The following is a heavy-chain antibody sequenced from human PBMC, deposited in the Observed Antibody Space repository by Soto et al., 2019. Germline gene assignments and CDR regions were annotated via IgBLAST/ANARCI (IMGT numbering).Heavy chain of an antibody. CDR2: TYFRSKWYN. V-gene: IGHV6-1*01. D-gene: IGHD1-1*01. CDR3: ANGYNLGPKTGYALDP. CDR1: GDSVSSNTAS. J-gene: IGHJ5*02. Sequence: SQTLSLTCAISGDSVSSNTASWNWIRQSPSRGLEWLGRTYFRSKWYNDYAVSVKSRIIINPDTSNNQFSLQLNSVTPEDTAVYFCANGYNLGPKTGYALDPWGQGIMVTVPS.